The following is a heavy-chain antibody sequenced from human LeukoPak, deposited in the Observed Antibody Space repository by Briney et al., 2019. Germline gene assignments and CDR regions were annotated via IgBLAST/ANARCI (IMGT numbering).Heavy chain of an antibody. D-gene: IGHD6-13*01. Sequence: ASVKVSCKASGYTFTSYDINWVRQATGQGLEWMGWMNPNSGNTGYAQKFQGRVTMTRNTSINTAYMELSSLRSEDTAVYYCARPQTLAAVFDYWGQGTLVTVSS. J-gene: IGHJ4*02. CDR3: ARPQTLAAVFDY. V-gene: IGHV1-8*01. CDR2: MNPNSGNT. CDR1: GYTFTSYD.